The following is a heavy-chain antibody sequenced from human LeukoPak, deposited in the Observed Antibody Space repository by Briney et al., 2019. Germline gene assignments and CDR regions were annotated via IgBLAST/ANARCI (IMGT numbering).Heavy chain of an antibody. CDR2: IFTSGIT. CDR3: ARGGNRTKEF. Sequence: SETLSLTCTVSGGSISIYYWNWIRQPAGKGLEWIGRIFTSGITNYDPSLKSRVTMSVDTSKNQFSLNLSSVTAADTAVYYCARGGNRTKEFWGQGTLVTVSS. CDR1: GGSISIYY. J-gene: IGHJ4*02. D-gene: IGHD1-1*01. V-gene: IGHV4-4*07.